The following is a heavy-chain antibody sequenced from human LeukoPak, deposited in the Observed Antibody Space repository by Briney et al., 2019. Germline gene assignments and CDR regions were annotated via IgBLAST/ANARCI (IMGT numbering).Heavy chain of an antibody. CDR2: IYYSGST. J-gene: IGHJ2*01. CDR1: GGSISSYY. CDR3: ARDGVNDYYDSSGYYSQRWWYFDL. V-gene: IGHV4-59*01. D-gene: IGHD3-22*01. Sequence: KPSETLSLTCTVSGGSISSYYWSWIRQPPGKGLEWIGYIYYSGSTYYNPSLKSRVTISVDTSKNQFSLKLSSVTAADTAVYYCARDGVNDYYDSSGYYSQRWWYFDLWGRGTLVTVSS.